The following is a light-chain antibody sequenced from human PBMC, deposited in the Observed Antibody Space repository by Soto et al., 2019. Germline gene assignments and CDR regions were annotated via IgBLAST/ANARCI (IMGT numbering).Light chain of an antibody. V-gene: IGLV2-8*01. Sequence: QSVLTQPPSASGSPGQSVTISCTGTSSDVGGYNYVSWYQQHPGKAPKLMIYEVSKRPSGVPDRFSGSKSGNTASLTVSGLQAEDEADYYCSSYAGSNNWNFGTGTNLTVL. CDR1: SSDVGGYNY. CDR2: EVS. J-gene: IGLJ1*01. CDR3: SSYAGSNNWN.